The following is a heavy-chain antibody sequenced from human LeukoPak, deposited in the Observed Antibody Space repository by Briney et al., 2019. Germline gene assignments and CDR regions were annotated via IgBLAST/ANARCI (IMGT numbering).Heavy chain of an antibody. CDR3: ATVRRTKKYCSGGSCYERSGNWFDP. CDR1: GYTLTELS. Sequence: ASVKVSCKVSGYTLTELSMHWVRQAPGKGLEWMGGFDPEDGDTIYAQKFQGRVTMTEDTSTDTAYMELSSLRSEDTAVYYCATVRRTKKYCSGGSCYERSGNWFDPWGQGTLVTVSS. CDR2: FDPEDGDT. V-gene: IGHV1-24*01. D-gene: IGHD2-15*01. J-gene: IGHJ5*02.